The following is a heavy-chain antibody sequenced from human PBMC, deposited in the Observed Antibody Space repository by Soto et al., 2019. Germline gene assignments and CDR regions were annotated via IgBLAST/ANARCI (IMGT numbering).Heavy chain of an antibody. J-gene: IGHJ4*02. CDR1: GVSINSLTW. CDR2: IYHNGSP. Sequence: QVDLQESGPGLVKPSGTLSLTCAVSGVSINSLTWWSWVRQSPGKGLEWIGQIYHNGSPKYNPSLKSRVTISLDKSKNQCSLNLESVTAADTAIYFCARSVHYFDFWGQGALVTVSS. D-gene: IGHD3-10*02. V-gene: IGHV4-4*02. CDR3: ARSVHYFDF.